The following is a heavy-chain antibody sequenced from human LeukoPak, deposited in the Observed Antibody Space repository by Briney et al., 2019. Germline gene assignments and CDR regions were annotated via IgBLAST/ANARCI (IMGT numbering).Heavy chain of an antibody. CDR2: IYYSGST. CDR3: ARSYYDFWSAYDAFDI. J-gene: IGHJ3*02. V-gene: IGHV4-59*01. D-gene: IGHD3-3*01. CDR1: GGSISSYY. Sequence: PETLSLTCTVSGGSISSYYWSWIRQPPGKGLEWIGYIYYSGSTNYNPSLKSRVTISVDTSKNQFSLKLSSVTAADTAVYYCARSYYDFWSAYDAFDIWGQGTMVTVSS.